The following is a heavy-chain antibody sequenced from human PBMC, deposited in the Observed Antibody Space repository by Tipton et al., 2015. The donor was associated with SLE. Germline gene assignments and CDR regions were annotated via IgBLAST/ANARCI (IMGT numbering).Heavy chain of an antibody. V-gene: IGHV3-21*03. CDR2: ISSSSSYI. CDR3: ARDYSSGWYFNY. D-gene: IGHD6-19*01. CDR1: GFTFSSYS. J-gene: IGHJ4*02. Sequence: SLRLSCAASGFTFSSYSMNWVRQAPGKGLEWVSSISSSSSYIYYADSVKGRFTISRDNAKNSLYLQMNSLRAEDTAVYYCARDYSSGWYFNYWGQGTLVTVSS.